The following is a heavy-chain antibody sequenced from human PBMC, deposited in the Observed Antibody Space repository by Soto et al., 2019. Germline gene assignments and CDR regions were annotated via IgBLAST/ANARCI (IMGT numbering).Heavy chain of an antibody. CDR1: RFIVSSDY. V-gene: IGHV3-66*01. CDR3: AKATWDY. CDR2: IYHTGGT. J-gene: IGHJ4*02. Sequence: EVQLVESGGCLVQPGGSLRLSCAVSRFIVSSDYISWVCQAPGKGLEWVSVIYHTGGTFYADSVKGRFTISRDNSKNTVYLQMNSLRAEDTAMYYCAKATWDYWGQGTLVTVSS.